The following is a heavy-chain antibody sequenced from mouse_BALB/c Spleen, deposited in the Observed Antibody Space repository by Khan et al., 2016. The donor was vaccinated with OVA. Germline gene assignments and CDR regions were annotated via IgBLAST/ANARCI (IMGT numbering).Heavy chain of an antibody. V-gene: IGHV2-3*01. CDR1: GFSLTSNG. CDR2: IWGDGSI. Sequence: QVQLKESGPGLVAPSQSLSITCTVSGFSLTSNGVSWVRQPPGKGLEWLGVIWGDGSINYHSVLKSRLSISKDNSKSQAFLKLNRLQTDDTATYYCAKLRVFYFDYWGKGTTLTVSS. CDR3: AKLRVFYFDY. J-gene: IGHJ2*01.